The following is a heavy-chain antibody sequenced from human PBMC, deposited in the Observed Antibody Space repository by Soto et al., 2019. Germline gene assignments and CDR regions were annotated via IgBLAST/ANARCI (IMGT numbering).Heavy chain of an antibody. CDR1: GGSISSSSYY. D-gene: IGHD6-19*01. CDR3: ARHGTLFMRIAVAGTPHY. J-gene: IGHJ4*02. CDR2: IYYSGST. Sequence: QLQLQESGPGLVKPSETLSLTCTVSGGSISSSSYYWGWIRQPPGKGLEWIGSIYYSGSTYYNPSLKSRVTISVDTSKNQFSLKLSSVTAADTAVYYCARHGTLFMRIAVAGTPHYWGQGTLVTVSS. V-gene: IGHV4-39*01.